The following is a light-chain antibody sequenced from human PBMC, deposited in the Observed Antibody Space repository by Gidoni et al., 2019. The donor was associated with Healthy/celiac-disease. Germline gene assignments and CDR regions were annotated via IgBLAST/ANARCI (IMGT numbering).Light chain of an antibody. CDR2: DTS. J-gene: IGLJ3*02. CDR1: TGAVTNGHY. V-gene: IGLV7-46*01. CDR3: LLSYSGAHWV. Sequence: QAVVPQEPSLTVSPGGTVTLTCGSSTGAVTNGHYPYWFQQKPGQTTRTLIYDTSNKHSWTPARFSGSLLGGKAALTLSGAQPEDEAEYYCLLSYSGAHWVFGGGTKLTVL.